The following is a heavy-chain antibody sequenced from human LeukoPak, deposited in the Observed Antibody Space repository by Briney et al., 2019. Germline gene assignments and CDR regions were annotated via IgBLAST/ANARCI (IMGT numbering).Heavy chain of an antibody. CDR1: GFTFSSYA. Sequence: GRSLRLSCAASGFTFSSYAMHWVRQAPGKGLEWVAVISYDGSNKYYADSVKGRFTISRDNSKNTLYLQMNSLRSEDTAVYYCARGMIVVVTPDAFDIWGQGTMVTVSS. J-gene: IGHJ3*02. D-gene: IGHD3-22*01. CDR3: ARGMIVVVTPDAFDI. CDR2: ISYDGSNK. V-gene: IGHV3-30-3*01.